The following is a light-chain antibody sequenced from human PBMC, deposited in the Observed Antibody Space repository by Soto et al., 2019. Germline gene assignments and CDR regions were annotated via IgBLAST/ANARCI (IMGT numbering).Light chain of an antibody. CDR2: EDN. Sequence: QSVLTQPPSVSAAPGQKVTISCSGRNSNIGDNYFSWYQHVPGTAPKVLIYEDNMRPSGIPDRFSASKSGTLAALDITGLQTGDEADYYCGIWDISLNVWVFGGGTQLTVL. CDR3: GIWDISLNVWV. CDR1: NSNIGDNY. V-gene: IGLV1-51*02. J-gene: IGLJ3*02.